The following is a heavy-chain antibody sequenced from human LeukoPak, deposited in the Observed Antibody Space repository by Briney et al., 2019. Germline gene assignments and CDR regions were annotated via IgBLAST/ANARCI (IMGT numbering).Heavy chain of an antibody. CDR3: ARGVEWDLGRNSFGTTYFDP. V-gene: IGHV4-4*02. Sequence: SETLSLTCGVSGGSIDITNYWSWGRQAPGKGLEWIGEISHDGTTNHNPSLRSRVAMSLDRANNQFSLSLTSVTAADTAVYYCARGVEWDLGRNSFGTTYFDPGGHGTQVTVSA. J-gene: IGHJ5*02. D-gene: IGHD1-1*01. CDR1: GGSIDITNY. CDR2: ISHDGTT.